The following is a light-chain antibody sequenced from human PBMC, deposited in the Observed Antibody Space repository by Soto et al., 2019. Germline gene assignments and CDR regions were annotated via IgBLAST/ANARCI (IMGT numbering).Light chain of an antibody. V-gene: IGKV3-11*01. CDR2: DAS. CDR3: QQRSNWPPLLT. J-gene: IGKJ4*01. CDR1: QSVSSY. Sequence: TQSPSTLPASVGDRVTITCRASQSVSSYLAWYQQKPGQAPRLLIYDASNRATGIPARFSGSGSGTDFTLTISSLEPEDFAVYYCQQRSNWPPLLTFGGGTKVDIK.